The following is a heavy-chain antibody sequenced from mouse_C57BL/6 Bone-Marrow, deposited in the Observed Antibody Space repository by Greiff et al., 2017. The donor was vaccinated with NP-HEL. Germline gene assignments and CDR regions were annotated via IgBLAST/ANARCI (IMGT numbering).Heavy chain of an antibody. CDR2: ISSGGSYT. D-gene: IGHD2-2*01. Sequence: EVQLVESGGDLVKPGGSLKLSCAASGFTFSSYGMSWVRQTPDKRLEWVATISSGGSYTYYPDSVKGRFTISRDNAKNTLYLQMSSLKSEDTAMYYCARQPGYYYAMDYWGQGTSVTVSS. CDR1: GFTFSSYG. J-gene: IGHJ4*01. V-gene: IGHV5-6*01. CDR3: ARQPGYYYAMDY.